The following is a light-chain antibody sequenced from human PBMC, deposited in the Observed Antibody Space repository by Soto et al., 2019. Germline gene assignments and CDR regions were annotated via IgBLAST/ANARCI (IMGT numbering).Light chain of an antibody. V-gene: IGKV1-5*03. J-gene: IGKJ1*01. Sequence: DIQMTQSPSTLSASVGDRVTITCRASQNIDTWLAWYQQKPGKPPTLLMYKSSILESGVPSRFSGRGSETEFPLTISSLQPDDFATYYCQHYKTYSRTFGQGTKVDI. CDR3: QHYKTYSRT. CDR1: QNIDTW. CDR2: KSS.